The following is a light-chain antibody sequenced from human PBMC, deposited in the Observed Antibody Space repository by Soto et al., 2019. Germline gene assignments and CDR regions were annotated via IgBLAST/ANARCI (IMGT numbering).Light chain of an antibody. V-gene: IGKV3-20*01. J-gene: IGKJ4*01. CDR2: GAS. CDR1: QSVSSY. Sequence: EIVLTQSPATLSLSPGERATLSCRASQSVSSYLAWYQQKPGQAPRLLIYGASSRATGIPDRFSGSGSGTDFTLTISRLEPEDFAVYYCQQYGGSPLVTFGGGTKVDIK. CDR3: QQYGGSPLVT.